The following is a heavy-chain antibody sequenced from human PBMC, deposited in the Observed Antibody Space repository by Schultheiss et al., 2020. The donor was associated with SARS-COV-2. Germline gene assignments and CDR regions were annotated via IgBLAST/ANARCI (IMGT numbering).Heavy chain of an antibody. CDR3: AREKCCSGGSCYSYGMDV. J-gene: IGHJ6*02. V-gene: IGHV3-66*01. CDR2: IYSGGST. Sequence: GESLKISCAASGFTVSSNYMSWVRQAPGKGLEWVSVIYSGGSTYYADSVKGRFTISRDNSKNTLYLQMNSLRAEDTAVYYCAREKCCSGGSCYSYGMDVWGQGTTVTVSS. D-gene: IGHD2-15*01. CDR1: GFTVSSNY.